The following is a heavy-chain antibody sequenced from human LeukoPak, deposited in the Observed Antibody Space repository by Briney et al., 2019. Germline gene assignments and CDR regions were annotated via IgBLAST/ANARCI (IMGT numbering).Heavy chain of an antibody. D-gene: IGHD6-19*01. Sequence: GGSLRLSCTASGFTFVDYLVSWFRRAPGKGLEGLGSIIGGTTEYAASVKGKFTISRDESTSIAYLQMNSLTTEDTAVYYCSRGSGWLSVYWGQGTLVTVSS. J-gene: IGHJ4*02. CDR1: GFTFVDYL. V-gene: IGHV3-49*03. CDR2: IIGGTT. CDR3: SRGSGWLSVY.